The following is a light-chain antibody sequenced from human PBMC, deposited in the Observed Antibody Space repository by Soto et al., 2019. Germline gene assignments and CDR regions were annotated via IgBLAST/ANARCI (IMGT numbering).Light chain of an antibody. J-gene: IGLJ2*01. Sequence: QSVLTQTPSASGTPGQRVTISCSGSNSDMGRNYVYWYQQVPGTAPKLLMYRNDVRPSGVPDRITGSKSGTSASLAISGLRSEDEADYYCAVWDSSLNGVAFGGGTKLTVL. CDR2: RND. CDR1: NSDMGRNY. V-gene: IGLV1-47*01. CDR3: AVWDSSLNGVA.